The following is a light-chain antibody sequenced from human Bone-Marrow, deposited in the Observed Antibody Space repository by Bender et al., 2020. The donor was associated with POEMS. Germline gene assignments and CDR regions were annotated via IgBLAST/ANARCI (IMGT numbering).Light chain of an antibody. CDR3: CSFAGPFSWV. CDR1: SSDVGSYNL. Sequence: QSALTQPASVSGSPGQSITISCTGTSSDVGSYNLVSWYQQPPGKAPKLMIYEVSKRPSGVSNRFSGSKSGNTASLTISGLQAEDEAEYYCCSFAGPFSWVFGGGTKVTVL. V-gene: IGLV2-23*02. J-gene: IGLJ3*02. CDR2: EVS.